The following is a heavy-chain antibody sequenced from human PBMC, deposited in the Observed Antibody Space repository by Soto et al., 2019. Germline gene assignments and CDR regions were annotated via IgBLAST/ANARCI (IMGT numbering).Heavy chain of an antibody. D-gene: IGHD4-17*01. J-gene: IGHJ4*02. CDR1: GFTFTSSS. CDR2: ISENGDRQ. Sequence: VQMLESGGGLVQPGGPLRLSCEVSGFTFTSSSFHWVRQAPGKGLEWVAVISENGDRQYSTESVRGRFLISRDSSKNTVYLQMNSLRPEDTGVYFCARRLATTVSALGYWGQGALVTVSS. CDR3: ARRLATTVSALGY. V-gene: IGHV3-30-3*01.